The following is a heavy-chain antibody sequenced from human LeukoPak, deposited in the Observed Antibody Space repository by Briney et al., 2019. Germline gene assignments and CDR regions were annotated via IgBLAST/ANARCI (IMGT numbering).Heavy chain of an antibody. CDR1: GCSITSYF. D-gene: IGHD2-8*01. V-gene: IGHV4-59*01. J-gene: IGHJ5*02. CDR2: IYYSGST. CDR3: ARVANADGFDP. Sequence: SETLSLTCTVSGCSITSYFWSWIRQPPGKGLEWIGYIYYSGSTNYNPSLKSRVTISVDTSKNQFSLKLSSVTAVDTAVYYCARVANADGFDPWGQGTLVTVSS.